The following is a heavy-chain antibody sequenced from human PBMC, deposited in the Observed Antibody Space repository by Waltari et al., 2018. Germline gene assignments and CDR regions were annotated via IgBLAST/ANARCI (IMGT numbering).Heavy chain of an antibody. CDR3: ARAPYYDFWSGYYDR. J-gene: IGHJ4*02. D-gene: IGHD3-3*01. CDR1: GGSISSYY. Sequence: QVQLQESGPGLVKPSETLSLTCTVSGGSISSYYWSWIRQPPGTGLEWIWYIYYSGSTDYKPSLMSRGTISVDTSKNQFSLKLSSVTAADTAVYYCARAPYYDFWSGYYDRWGQGTLVTVSS. CDR2: IYYSGST. V-gene: IGHV4-59*01.